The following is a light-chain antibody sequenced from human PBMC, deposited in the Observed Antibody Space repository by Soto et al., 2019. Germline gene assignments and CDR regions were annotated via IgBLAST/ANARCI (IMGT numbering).Light chain of an antibody. Sequence: IVVTQSPGTLPLSPGERGTLSCRASQHIASSYLAWYQQKRGHPPRLLIYGASTRASGIPDWFSGSGSGTDFNLAIRRLEPEDFAVYYRQLYGGSPIFSFGPGTKVDIK. J-gene: IGKJ3*01. CDR2: GAS. V-gene: IGKV3-20*01. CDR1: QHIASSY. CDR3: QLYGGSPIFS.